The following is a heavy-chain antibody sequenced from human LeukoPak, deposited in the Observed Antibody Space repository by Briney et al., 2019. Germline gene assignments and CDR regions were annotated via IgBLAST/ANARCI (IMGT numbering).Heavy chain of an antibody. D-gene: IGHD2-2*01. J-gene: IGHJ4*02. CDR1: GYTFTGYY. V-gene: IGHV1-18*04. Sequence: ASVKVSCKASGYTFTGYYMHWVRQAPGQGLEWMGWISAYNGNTNYAQKLQGRVTMTTDTSTGTAYMELRSLRSDDTAVYYCARGSLGSSMASDCCPLDYWGQGTPVTVSS. CDR3: ARGSLGSSMASDCCPLDY. CDR2: ISAYNGNT.